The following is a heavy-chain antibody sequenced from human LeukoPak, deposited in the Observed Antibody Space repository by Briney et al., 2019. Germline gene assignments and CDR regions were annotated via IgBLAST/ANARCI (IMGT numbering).Heavy chain of an antibody. CDR3: TRDMSPYDFWTPADYYGMDV. CDR1: GFTFGDYA. Sequence: GGSLRLSCTASGFTFGDYAMSWFRQAPGKGLEWVGFIRSKAYGGTTEYAASVKGRFTISRDDSKSIAYLQTNSLKTEDTAVYYCTRDMSPYDFWTPADYYGMDVWGQGATVTVSS. V-gene: IGHV3-49*03. CDR2: IRSKAYGGTT. D-gene: IGHD3-3*01. J-gene: IGHJ6*02.